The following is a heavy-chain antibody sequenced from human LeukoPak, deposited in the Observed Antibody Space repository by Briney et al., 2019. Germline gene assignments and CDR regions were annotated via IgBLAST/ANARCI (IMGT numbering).Heavy chain of an antibody. CDR1: GGSLSYYY. D-gene: IGHD2-21*02. CDR2: INRSGST. CDR3: ARGGFYCGDDCYVDY. V-gene: IGHV4-34*01. Sequence: SETLSLTCAVYGGSLSYYYWSWIRQSPEKGLEWIGEINRSGSTNYNPSLKSRVSISVDTSKNQFSLKLSSVTAADTAIYYYARGGFYCGDDCYVDYWGQGALVTVSS. J-gene: IGHJ4*02.